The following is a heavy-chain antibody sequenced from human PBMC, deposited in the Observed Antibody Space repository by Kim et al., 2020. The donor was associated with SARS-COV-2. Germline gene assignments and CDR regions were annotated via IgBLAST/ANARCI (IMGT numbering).Heavy chain of an antibody. Sequence: GGSLRLSCAASGFTFSSYAMSWVRQAPGKGLEWVSAISGSGGSTYYADSVKGRFTISRDNSKNTLYLQMNSLRAEDTAVYYCAKVYYDSSGYYSSDAFDIWGQRTMVTVSS. CDR2: ISGSGGST. CDR3: AKVYYDSSGYYSSDAFDI. J-gene: IGHJ3*02. V-gene: IGHV3-23*01. CDR1: GFTFSSYA. D-gene: IGHD3-22*01.